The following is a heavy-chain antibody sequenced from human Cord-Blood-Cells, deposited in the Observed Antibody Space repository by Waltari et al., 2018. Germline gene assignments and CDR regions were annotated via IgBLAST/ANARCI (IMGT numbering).Heavy chain of an antibody. D-gene: IGHD6-6*01. Sequence: QVQLVESGGGVVQPGRSLRLSCAASGCTFSSYGMHWVRQAPGKGVGWVEVIWYDGRNKYYADSVKGRFTISRDNSKNTLYLQMNSLRAEDTAVYYCARDITSSSSEFDYWGQGTLVTVSS. CDR2: IWYDGRNK. J-gene: IGHJ4*02. CDR1: GCTFSSYG. V-gene: IGHV3-33*01. CDR3: ARDITSSSSEFDY.